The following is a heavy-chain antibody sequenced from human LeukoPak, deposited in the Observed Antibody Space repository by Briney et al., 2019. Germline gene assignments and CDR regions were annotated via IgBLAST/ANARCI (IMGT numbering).Heavy chain of an antibody. J-gene: IGHJ3*02. CDR2: ISCYNGNT. Sequence: ASVKVSCKASGYTFTNYGVCWVRQAPGQGLEWMGWISCYNGNTNYAQKLQGRVTITTDTATSTAYMELRSRRSDDTAVYYCATDFVGVCSGGSCYLDAFYIWGQGKMVTVSS. D-gene: IGHD2-15*01. CDR1: GYTFTNYG. V-gene: IGHV1-18*01. CDR3: ATDFVGVCSGGSCYLDAFYI.